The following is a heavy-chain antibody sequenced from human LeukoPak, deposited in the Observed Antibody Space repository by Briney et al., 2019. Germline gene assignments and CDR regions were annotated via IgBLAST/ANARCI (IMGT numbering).Heavy chain of an antibody. CDR3: AKTTPAKLLRFLEWLLNYFDY. CDR1: GGSISSSSYY. D-gene: IGHD3-3*01. CDR2: ISGRGGST. Sequence: PSETLSLTCTVSGGSISSSSYYWGWVRQAPGKGLEWVSSISGRGGSTYYADSVKGRFTISRDNSKNTLYLQMNSLRAEDTAVYYCAKTTPAKLLRFLEWLLNYFDYWGQGTLVTVSS. J-gene: IGHJ4*02. V-gene: IGHV3-23*01.